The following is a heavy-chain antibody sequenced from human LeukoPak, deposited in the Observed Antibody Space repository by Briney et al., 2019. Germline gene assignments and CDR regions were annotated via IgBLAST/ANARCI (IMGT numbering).Heavy chain of an antibody. V-gene: IGHV3-7*01. Sequence: GGSLRLSCAASGFTFSSYWMSWVRQAPGRGLEWVANIKQHGSEKYYVDSVKGRFTISRDNAKNSLYLQMNSLRAEDTAVYYCARVVGYQLPRFDYWGQGTLVTVSS. CDR2: IKQHGSEK. CDR1: GFTFSSYW. D-gene: IGHD2-2*01. CDR3: ARVVGYQLPRFDY. J-gene: IGHJ4*02.